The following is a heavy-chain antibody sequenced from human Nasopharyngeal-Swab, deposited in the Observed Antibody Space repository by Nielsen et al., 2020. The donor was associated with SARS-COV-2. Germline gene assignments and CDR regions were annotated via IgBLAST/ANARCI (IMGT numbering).Heavy chain of an antibody. CDR2: IWYDGSNK. D-gene: IGHD6-19*01. CDR3: ARPSGWLAFDI. V-gene: IGHV3-33*01. Sequence: GGSLRPSCAASGFTFSSYGMHWVRPAPGKGLEWVAVIWYDGSNKYYADSVKGRFTISRDNSKNTLYLQMNSLRAEDTAVYYCARPSGWLAFDIWGQGTMVTVSS. CDR1: GFTFSSYG. J-gene: IGHJ3*02.